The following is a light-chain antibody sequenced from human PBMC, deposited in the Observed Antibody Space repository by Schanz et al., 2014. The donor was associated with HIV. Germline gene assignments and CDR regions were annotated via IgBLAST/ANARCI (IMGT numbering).Light chain of an antibody. J-gene: IGLJ1*01. V-gene: IGLV1-40*01. Sequence: QSVLAQPLSVSGAPGQRVTISCTGSSSNIGTGYDVHWYQVLPGIAPKLLIFGYSNRPSGVPDRFSGSKSDSSASLTITGLQPEDEADYYCAAWDDSLNGYVFGTGTKLTVL. CDR3: AAWDDSLNGYV. CDR2: GYS. CDR1: SSNIGTGYD.